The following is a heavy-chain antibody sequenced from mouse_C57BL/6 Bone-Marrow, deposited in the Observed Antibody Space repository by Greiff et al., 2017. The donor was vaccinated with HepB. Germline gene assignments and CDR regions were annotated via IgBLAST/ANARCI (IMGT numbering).Heavy chain of an antibody. CDR2: IDPENGDT. J-gene: IGHJ2*01. CDR3: TTSTVVATRYYFDY. CDR1: GFNIKDDY. Sequence: EVKVVESGAELVRPGASVKLSCTASGFNIKDDYMHWVKQRPEQGLEWIGWIDPENGDTEYASKFQGKATITADTSSNTAYLQLSSLTSEDTAVYYCTTSTVVATRYYFDYWGQGTTLTVSS. D-gene: IGHD1-1*01. V-gene: IGHV14-4*01.